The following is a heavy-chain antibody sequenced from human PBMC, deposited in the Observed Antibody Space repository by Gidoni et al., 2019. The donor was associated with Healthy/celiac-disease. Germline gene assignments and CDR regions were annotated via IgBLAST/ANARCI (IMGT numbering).Heavy chain of an antibody. CDR3: AMAGPVDYYGSGSYYKFRSKTPYYYGMDV. D-gene: IGHD3-10*01. CDR2: MNPNSGNT. CDR1: GYTFTSYD. V-gene: IGHV1-8*01. J-gene: IGHJ6*02. Sequence: QVQLVQSGAEVKKPGASVKVSCKASGYTFTSYDINWVRQATGQGLEWMGWMNPNSGNTGYAQKFQGRVTMTRNTSISTAYMELSSLRSEDTAVYYCAMAGPVDYYGSGSYYKFRSKTPYYYGMDVWGQGTTVTVSS.